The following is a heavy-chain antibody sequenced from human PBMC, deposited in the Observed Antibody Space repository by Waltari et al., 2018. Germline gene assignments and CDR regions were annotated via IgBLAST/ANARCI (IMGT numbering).Heavy chain of an antibody. J-gene: IGHJ6*02. V-gene: IGHV5-51*03. CDR2: IYPGDSDT. Sequence: EVHLVQSGAEVKKPGESLKISCEGFGYSFTNDWLGWGRQMPGKGLEWMGIIYPGDSDTRYSPSFQGQVTISADKSINTAYLQWSSLKASDTAMYYCARGATYYYGMDVWGQGTTVTVSS. D-gene: IGHD1-26*01. CDR1: GYSFTNDW. CDR3: ARGATYYYGMDV.